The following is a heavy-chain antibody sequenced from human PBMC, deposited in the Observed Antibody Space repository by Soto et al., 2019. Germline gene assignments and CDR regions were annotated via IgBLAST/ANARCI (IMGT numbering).Heavy chain of an antibody. CDR1: GFTFSSYS. CDR3: AKDGYSYRYPSYFDY. CDR2: ISSSSSTI. Sequence: PGGSLRLSCAASGFTFSSYSMNWVRQAPGKGLGWVSYISSSSSTIYYADSVKGRFTISRDNAKNSLYLQMNSLRAEDTAVYYCAKDGYSYRYPSYFDYWGQGTLVTVSS. D-gene: IGHD5-18*01. J-gene: IGHJ4*02. V-gene: IGHV3-48*01.